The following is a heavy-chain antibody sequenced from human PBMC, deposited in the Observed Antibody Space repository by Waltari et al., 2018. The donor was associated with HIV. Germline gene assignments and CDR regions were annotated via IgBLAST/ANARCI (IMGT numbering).Heavy chain of an antibody. CDR1: GGYISTSGYY. V-gene: IGHV4-39*01. D-gene: IGHD3-22*01. J-gene: IGHJ6*02. CDR2: IYYTGAT. CDR3: ARSSGHEYYFHGMHV. Sequence: QVQLQESGPGLVKPSETLSPTCTVAGGYISTSGYYWGWIRQPPGKRLQWIGIIYYTGATYYNPSLKSGVTISVDTSNNQFSLKLTSVTAADTAVYYCARSSGHEYYFHGMHVWGQGTTVTVSS.